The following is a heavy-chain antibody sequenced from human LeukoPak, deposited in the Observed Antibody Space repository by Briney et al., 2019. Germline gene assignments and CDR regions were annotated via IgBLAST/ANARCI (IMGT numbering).Heavy chain of an antibody. CDR3: AREYSSSGIDY. Sequence: ASVKVSCKASGGTFSSYAISWVRQAPGQGLEWMGRIIPILGIANYAQKFQGRVTITADKSTSTAYMELSSLRSEDTAVYYCAREYSSSGIDYWGQGTPVTVSS. V-gene: IGHV1-69*04. D-gene: IGHD6-13*01. CDR2: IIPILGIA. CDR1: GGTFSSYA. J-gene: IGHJ4*02.